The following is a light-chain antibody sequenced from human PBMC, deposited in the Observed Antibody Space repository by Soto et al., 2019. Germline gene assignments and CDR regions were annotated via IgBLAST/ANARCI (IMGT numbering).Light chain of an antibody. Sequence: QAAETQPGCVSGSLGQSIATSCTGISADVGTSNFVSWYQHHPGKAPRLIIYDVTDRPSGVSNRFSGSKSGDTASLTISGLQAEDEADYYCTSYRRGPLYVFGTGTKATVL. J-gene: IGLJ1*01. CDR2: DVT. CDR1: SADVGTSNF. V-gene: IGLV2-14*03. CDR3: TSYRRGPLYV.